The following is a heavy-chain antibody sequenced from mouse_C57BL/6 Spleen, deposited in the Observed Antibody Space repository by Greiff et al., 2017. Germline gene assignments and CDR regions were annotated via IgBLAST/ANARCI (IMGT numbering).Heavy chain of an antibody. CDR3: AMTAQAKCDY. J-gene: IGHJ2*01. V-gene: IGHV1-52*01. CDR2: IDPTDGGT. D-gene: IGHD3-2*02. Sequence: VQLQQSGAELARPGSSVKLSCKASGYTFTSYWMHWVKQRPIQGLEWIGNIDPTDGGTYYNQKFKDKATLTVDKSSRTAYMQLSSLTSADSAVYDCAMTAQAKCDYWGQGTTLTVSS. CDR1: GYTFTSYW.